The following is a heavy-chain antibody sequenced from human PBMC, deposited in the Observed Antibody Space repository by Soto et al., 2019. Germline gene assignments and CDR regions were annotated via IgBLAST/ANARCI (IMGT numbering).Heavy chain of an antibody. J-gene: IGHJ6*02. CDR2: ISSTSTYI. D-gene: IGHD4-17*01. CDR1: EFTFNTYS. V-gene: IGHV3-21*02. CDR3: ARDFGDYRGSYYEYGMDV. Sequence: EVQLVESGGGLVKPGGSLRLACAASEFTFNTYSMNWVRQAPGKGLEWVSCISSTSTYIYYADSVKGRFTISRDKAKNLLYLQMNSLRAEDTAVYYCARDFGDYRGSYYEYGMDVWGQGTTVTVSS.